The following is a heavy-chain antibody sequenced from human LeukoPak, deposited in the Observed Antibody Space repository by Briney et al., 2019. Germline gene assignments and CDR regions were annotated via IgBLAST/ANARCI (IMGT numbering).Heavy chain of an antibody. CDR2: INPSGGST. CDR3: ARAFLEWLHWFDP. CDR1: GYTFTSYY. J-gene: IGHJ5*02. Sequence: ASVKVSCKASGYTFTSYYMHWVRQAPGQGLEWMGIINPSGGSTSYAQKFQGRVTMTRDTSTSTVYMKLSSLRSEDAAVYYCARAFLEWLHWFDPWGQGTLVTVSS. D-gene: IGHD3-3*01. V-gene: IGHV1-46*01.